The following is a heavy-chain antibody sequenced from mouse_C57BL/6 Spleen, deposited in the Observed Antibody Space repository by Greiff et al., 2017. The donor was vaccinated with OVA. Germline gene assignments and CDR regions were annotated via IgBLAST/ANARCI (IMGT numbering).Heavy chain of an antibody. J-gene: IGHJ3*01. CDR3: ARRNCDY. V-gene: IGHV1-50*01. D-gene: IGHD4-1*01. Sequence: VQLQQSGAELVKPGASVKLSCKASGYTFTSYRMQWVKQRPGQGLEWIGEIDPSDSYTNYNQKFKGKATLTVDTSSSTAYMQLSSLTSEDSAVYYCARRNCDYWGQGTLVTVSA. CDR1: GYTFTSYR. CDR2: IDPSDSYT.